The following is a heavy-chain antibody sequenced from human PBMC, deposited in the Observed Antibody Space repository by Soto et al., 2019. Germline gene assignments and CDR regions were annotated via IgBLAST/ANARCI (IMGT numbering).Heavy chain of an antibody. CDR2: IYYSGST. V-gene: IGHV4-31*03. J-gene: IGHJ4*02. CDR3: AREYNYYDSSGYYSYYFDY. D-gene: IGHD3-22*01. Sequence: SETLSLTCTVSGGSISSGGYYWSWIRQHPGKGLEWIGYIYYSGSTYYNPSLKSRVTISVDTSKNQFSLKLSSVTAADTAVYYCAREYNYYDSSGYYSYYFDYWGQGTLVTVSS. CDR1: GGSISSGGYY.